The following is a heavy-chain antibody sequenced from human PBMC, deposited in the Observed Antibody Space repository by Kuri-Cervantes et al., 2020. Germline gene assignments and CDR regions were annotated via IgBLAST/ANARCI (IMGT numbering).Heavy chain of an antibody. CDR3: TRGRIGTVRGVSPPFDP. CDR1: GGSISSSNW. Sequence: SETLSLTCAVSGGSISSSNWWSWVRQPPGKGLEWIGEIYHSGSTNYNPSLKGRVTLSLDTSQNHFSLKLTSVTAADTAVYYCTRGRIGTVRGVSPPFDPWGQGSLVTVSS. D-gene: IGHD3-10*01. CDR2: IYHSGST. J-gene: IGHJ5*02. V-gene: IGHV4-4*02.